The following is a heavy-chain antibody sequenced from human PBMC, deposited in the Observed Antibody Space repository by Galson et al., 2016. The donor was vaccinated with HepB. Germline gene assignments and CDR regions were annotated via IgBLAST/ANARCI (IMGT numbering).Heavy chain of an antibody. CDR1: GFTFSNYW. V-gene: IGHV3-7*01. J-gene: IGHJ4*02. D-gene: IGHD4-17*01. CDR3: AREKDYAGDC. Sequence: SLRLSCAASGFTFSNYWMTWVRQAPGKGLEWVANIKQDGSEKYYVESVKGRFTITRDNAKKSLYLQMNSLRAEDTAVYYCAREKDYAGDCWGQGTLVTVSS. CDR2: IKQDGSEK.